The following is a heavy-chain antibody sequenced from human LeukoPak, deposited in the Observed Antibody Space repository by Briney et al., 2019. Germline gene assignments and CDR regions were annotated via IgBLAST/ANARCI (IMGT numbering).Heavy chain of an antibody. J-gene: IGHJ4*02. CDR1: GFTFSSYS. CDR2: ISSSSSYI. Sequence: GGSLRLSCAASGFTFSSYSMNWVRQAPGKGLEWVSSISSSSSYIYYADSVKGRFTISRDNAKNSLYLQMNSLRAEDTAVYYCARSTAFGNYMDYWGQGTLVTVSS. CDR3: ARSTAFGNYMDY. D-gene: IGHD2-15*01. V-gene: IGHV3-21*01.